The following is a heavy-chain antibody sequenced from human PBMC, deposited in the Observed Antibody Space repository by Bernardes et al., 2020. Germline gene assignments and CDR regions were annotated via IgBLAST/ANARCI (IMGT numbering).Heavy chain of an antibody. V-gene: IGHV4-4*02. CDR1: GGSISSSNW. CDR3: ASIAAPDQYYYYYGMDV. CDR2: IYHSGST. Sequence: SETLSLTCAVSGGSISSSNWWSWVRQPPGKGLEWIGEIYHSGSTNYNPSLKSRVTISVDKSKNQLSLKLSSVIAADTAVYYCASIAAPDQYYYYYGMDVWGQGTTVTVSS. J-gene: IGHJ6*02. D-gene: IGHD6-6*01.